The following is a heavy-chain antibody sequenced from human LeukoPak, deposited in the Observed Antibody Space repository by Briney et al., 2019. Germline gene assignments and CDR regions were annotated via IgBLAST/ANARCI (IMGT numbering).Heavy chain of an antibody. D-gene: IGHD3-22*01. CDR1: GGSISSSSYY. CDR2: IYYSGST. Sequence: SETLSLTCTVSGGSISSSSYYWGWIRQPPGKGLEWLGSIYYSGSTYYNPSLKSRVTISVDTSKNQFSLKLSSVTAADTAVYYCARHFYDSSGYYYSDEGVYYFDYWGQGTLVTVSS. CDR3: ARHFYDSSGYYYSDEGVYYFDY. J-gene: IGHJ4*02. V-gene: IGHV4-39*01.